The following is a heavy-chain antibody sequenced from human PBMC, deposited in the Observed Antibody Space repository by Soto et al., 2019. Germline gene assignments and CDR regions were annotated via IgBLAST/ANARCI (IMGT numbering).Heavy chain of an antibody. V-gene: IGHV4-30-4*01. CDR1: GGSISSADYY. J-gene: IGHJ5*02. D-gene: IGHD2-15*01. Sequence: PSETLSLTCTVSGGSISSADYYWSWIRQPPGKGLEWIGEINYSGSTNYNPSLKSRVTISVDTSKNQFSLKLSSVTAADTAVYYCARPQDCSGGSCYSGNWFDLWGQGTLVTVSS. CDR3: ARPQDCSGGSCYSGNWFDL. CDR2: INYSGST.